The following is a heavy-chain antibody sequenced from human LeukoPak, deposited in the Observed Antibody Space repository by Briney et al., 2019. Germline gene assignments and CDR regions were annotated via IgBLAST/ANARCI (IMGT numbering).Heavy chain of an antibody. CDR3: AKVRGFNLYYMDV. Sequence: GGSLRLSCAASGFTFSSYGMHWVRQAPGKGLEWVAVISYDGSNKYYADSVKGRFTISRDNSKNTLYLQMNSLRAEDTAVYYCAKVRGFNLYYMDVWGKGTTVTVSS. CDR1: GFTFSSYG. CDR2: ISYDGSNK. V-gene: IGHV3-30*18. J-gene: IGHJ6*03.